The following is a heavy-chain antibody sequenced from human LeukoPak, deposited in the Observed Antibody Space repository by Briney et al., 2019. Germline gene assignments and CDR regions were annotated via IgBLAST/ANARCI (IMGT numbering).Heavy chain of an antibody. D-gene: IGHD2-2*01. V-gene: IGHV3-23*01. J-gene: IGHJ6*03. CDR3: AKGSGGVVVPAAISYYYYYYMDV. Sequence: GGSLRLSCTASGFTFGDYAMSWFRQAPGKGLEWVSAISGSGGSTYYADSVKGRFTISRDNSKNTLYLQMNSVRAEDTAVYYCAKGSGGVVVPAAISYYYYYYMDVWGKGTTVTVSS. CDR1: GFTFGDYA. CDR2: ISGSGGST.